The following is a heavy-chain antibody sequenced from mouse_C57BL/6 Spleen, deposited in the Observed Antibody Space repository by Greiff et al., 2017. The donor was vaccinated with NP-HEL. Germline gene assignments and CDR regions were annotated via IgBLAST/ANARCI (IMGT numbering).Heavy chain of an antibody. V-gene: IGHV5-12*01. D-gene: IGHD2-4*01. Sequence: EVKLVESGGGLVQPGGSLKLSCAASGFTFSDYYMYWVRQTPEKRLAWVAYISNGGGSTYYPDTVKGRFTISRDNAKNTLYLQMSRLKSEDTAMYYCASHYYDYDEAWFAYWGQGTLVTVSA. CDR1: GFTFSDYY. J-gene: IGHJ3*01. CDR2: ISNGGGST. CDR3: ASHYYDYDEAWFAY.